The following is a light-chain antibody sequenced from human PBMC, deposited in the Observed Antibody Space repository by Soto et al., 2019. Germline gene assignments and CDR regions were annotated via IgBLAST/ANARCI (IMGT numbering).Light chain of an antibody. V-gene: IGLV3-1*01. CDR3: QAWDSSAV. CDR2: QDS. CDR1: KVGDKY. Sequence: SYELTQPPSVSVSPGQTASITCSGDKVGDKYACWYQQKPGQSPVLVIYQDSKRPSGIPERFSGSNSGNTATLTISGTQAMDEADYYWQAWDSSAVFGGGTKLTVL. J-gene: IGLJ2*01.